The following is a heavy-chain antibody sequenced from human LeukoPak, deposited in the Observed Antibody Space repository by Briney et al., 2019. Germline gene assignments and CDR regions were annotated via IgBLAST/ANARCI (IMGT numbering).Heavy chain of an antibody. CDR3: ARTNDILTGYFDF. D-gene: IGHD3-9*01. CDR1: GYTFTGYY. Sequence: ASVKVSCKASGYTFTGYYMHWVRQAPGQGLEWRGWINPNSGGTNYAQKFHGRVTMTRDTSISTAYMELSRLRSDDTAVYYCARTNDILTGYFDFWGQGTLVTVSS. CDR2: INPNSGGT. V-gene: IGHV1-2*02. J-gene: IGHJ4*02.